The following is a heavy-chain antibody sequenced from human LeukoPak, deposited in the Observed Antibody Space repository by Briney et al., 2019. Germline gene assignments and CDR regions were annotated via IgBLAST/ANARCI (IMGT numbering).Heavy chain of an antibody. CDR3: ARHDQGQSDVA. CDR2: IYPGDSDT. Sequence: GESLKISCKGSGYSFTSYWIGWVRQMPGKGLEWMGSIYPGDSDTRYSPSFQVQVTISADKSISTAYMQWISLKASDTSMYYCARHDQGQSDVAWGQGTLVTVSS. D-gene: IGHD2-21*01. V-gene: IGHV5-51*01. J-gene: IGHJ5*02. CDR1: GYSFTSYW.